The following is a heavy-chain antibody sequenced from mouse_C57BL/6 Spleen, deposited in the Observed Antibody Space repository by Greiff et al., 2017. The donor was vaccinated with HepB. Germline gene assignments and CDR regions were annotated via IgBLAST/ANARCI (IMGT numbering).Heavy chain of an antibody. Sequence: EVQLVESGGGLVKPGGSLKLSCAASGFTFSSYAMSWVRQTPEKRLEWVATISDGGSYTYYPDNVKGRFTISRDNAKNNLYLQMSHLKSEDTAMYYCARDIVTSGLHYWGQGTTLTVSS. D-gene: IGHD2-12*01. CDR2: ISDGGSYT. V-gene: IGHV5-4*01. CDR3: ARDIVTSGLHY. J-gene: IGHJ2*01. CDR1: GFTFSSYA.